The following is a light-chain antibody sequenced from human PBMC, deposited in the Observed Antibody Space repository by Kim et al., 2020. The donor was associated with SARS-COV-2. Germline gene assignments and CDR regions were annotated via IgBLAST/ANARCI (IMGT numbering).Light chain of an antibody. CDR1: QSVGSY. Sequence: EIVLTQSPATLSLSPGERATLSCRASQSVGSYLAWYQQKPGQAPRLLIYDASNRATGIPARFSGSGSGTDFTLTISSLEPEDFAVYYCQQRSNWPPVYTFGQGTKLEI. CDR3: QQRSNWPPVYT. J-gene: IGKJ2*01. CDR2: DAS. V-gene: IGKV3-11*01.